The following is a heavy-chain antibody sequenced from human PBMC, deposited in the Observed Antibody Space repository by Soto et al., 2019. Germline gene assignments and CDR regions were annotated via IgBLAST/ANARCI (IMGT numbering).Heavy chain of an antibody. Sequence: QVQVVESGGGVVQPGRSLRLSCEASGFIFSRYAIHWVRQAPGKGLEWLAVISRDGSNRYYLDSVKGRFTISRDNSKNTLYLQMNSLREDYTALYYCARSRSGAVADSFDFWGQGTLVTVSS. V-gene: IGHV3-30*04. CDR1: GFIFSRYA. D-gene: IGHD3-10*01. J-gene: IGHJ4*02. CDR3: ARSRSGAVADSFDF. CDR2: ISRDGSNR.